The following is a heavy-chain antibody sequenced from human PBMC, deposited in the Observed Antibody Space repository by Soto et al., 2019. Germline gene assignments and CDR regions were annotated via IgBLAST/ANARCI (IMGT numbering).Heavy chain of an antibody. CDR2: IIPILGIA. Sequence: QVQLVQSGAEVKKPGSSVKVSCKASGGTFSSYTISWVRQAPGQGLEWMGRIIPILGIANYAQKFQGRVTMTADISTSTAYMELSSLRSEDTAVYYCARDINILTGLRSTSDYWCQGTLVTVSS. CDR1: GGTFSSYT. V-gene: IGHV1-69*08. CDR3: ARDINILTGLRSTSDY. J-gene: IGHJ4*02. D-gene: IGHD3-9*01.